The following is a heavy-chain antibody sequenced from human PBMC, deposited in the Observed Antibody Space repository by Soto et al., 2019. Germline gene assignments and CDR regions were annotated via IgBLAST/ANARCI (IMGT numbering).Heavy chain of an antibody. CDR3: ARGPTSCGSGSYPIDF. CDR2: IWYDGSNK. J-gene: IGHJ4*02. V-gene: IGHV3-33*01. Sequence: QVQLVESGGGVVQPGRSLRLSCAASGFTFSSYGMHWVRQAPGKGLEWVAVIWYDGSNKYYADSVKGRFTISRDNSKNTLYLPMNSLRGEDTAVYYCARGPTSCGSGSYPIDFWGQGTLVTVSS. D-gene: IGHD3-10*01. CDR1: GFTFSSYG.